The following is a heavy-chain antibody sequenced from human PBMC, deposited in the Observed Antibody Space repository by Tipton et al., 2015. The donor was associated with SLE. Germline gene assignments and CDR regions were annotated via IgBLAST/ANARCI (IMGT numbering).Heavy chain of an antibody. V-gene: IGHV4-34*08. Sequence: TLSLTCVVYGGTFSGHYWSWMRQSPGRGLEWIGEINHSGTTAYNPSLKSRVTIFLDTSKNQFSLRLNFMTAADTAVYYCATSLNYYDSSGPEGWGQGTMVTVSS. J-gene: IGHJ3*01. D-gene: IGHD3-22*01. CDR1: GGTFSGHY. CDR3: ATSLNYYDSSGPEG. CDR2: INHSGTT.